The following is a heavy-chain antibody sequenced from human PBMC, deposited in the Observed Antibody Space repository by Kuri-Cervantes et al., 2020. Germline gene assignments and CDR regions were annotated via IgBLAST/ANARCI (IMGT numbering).Heavy chain of an antibody. CDR1: GFTFSSYA. CDR3: ARPAGDYDILTGYDY. V-gene: IGHV3-23*01. Sequence: GGSLRLSCAASGFTFSSYAMSWVRQAPGKGLGWVSAISGSGGSTYYADSVKGRFTISRDNSKNTLYLQMNSLRAEDTAVYYCARPAGDYDILTGYDYWGQGTLVTVSS. J-gene: IGHJ4*02. D-gene: IGHD3-9*01. CDR2: ISGSGGST.